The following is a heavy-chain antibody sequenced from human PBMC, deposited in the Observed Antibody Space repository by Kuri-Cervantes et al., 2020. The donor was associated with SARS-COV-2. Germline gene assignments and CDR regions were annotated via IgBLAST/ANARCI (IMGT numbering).Heavy chain of an antibody. D-gene: IGHD6-13*01. CDR1: GFTFSSYG. CDR2: IWYDGSNK. V-gene: IGHV3-33*08. Sequence: GGSLRLSCAASGFTFSSYGMHWFRQAPGKGLEWVAVIWYDGSNKYYADSVKGRFTISRDNSKNTLYLQMNSLRAEDTAVYYCAREEYSSSWSAVDFDYWGQGTLVTVSS. J-gene: IGHJ4*02. CDR3: AREEYSSSWSAVDFDY.